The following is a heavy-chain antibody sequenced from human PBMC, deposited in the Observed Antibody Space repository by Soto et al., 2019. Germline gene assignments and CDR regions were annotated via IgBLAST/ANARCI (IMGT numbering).Heavy chain of an antibody. D-gene: IGHD1-26*01. Sequence: QSTLKESGPTLVKPTQTLTLTCTFSGLSLSTNGVGVGWIRQPPGKALEWLALIYWDGDKRYSPSLKSRLTITKDTSKNQVVLTMTNMDPVDTATYYCAHRRGAYYFDFWGLGTLVTVSS. J-gene: IGHJ4*02. CDR3: AHRRGAYYFDF. CDR2: IYWDGDK. V-gene: IGHV2-5*02. CDR1: GLSLSTNGVG.